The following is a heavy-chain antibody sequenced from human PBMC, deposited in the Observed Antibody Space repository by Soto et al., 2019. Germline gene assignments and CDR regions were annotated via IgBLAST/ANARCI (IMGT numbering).Heavy chain of an antibody. D-gene: IGHD3-10*01. CDR3: ARERGVRGSSSFGY. CDR2: MNPNSGNT. CDR1: GYTFTSYD. J-gene: IGHJ4*02. Sequence: QVQLVQSGAEVKKPGASVKVSCKASGYTFTSYDINWVRQATGQGLEWMGWMNPNSGNTGYAQKFQGRVTMTRNTSISTAYMELSSLRSEDSAVYYCARERGVRGSSSFGYWGQGTLVTVSS. V-gene: IGHV1-8*01.